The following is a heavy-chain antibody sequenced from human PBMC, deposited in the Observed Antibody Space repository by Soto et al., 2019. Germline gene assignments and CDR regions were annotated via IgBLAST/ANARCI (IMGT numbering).Heavy chain of an antibody. CDR1: GFTFSSYW. D-gene: IGHD3-10*01. CDR3: ANFHAALTGYGMDV. J-gene: IGHJ6*02. CDR2: INSDGSST. Sequence: GGSLRLSCAASGFTFSSYWMRWVRQAPGKGLVWVSRINSDGSSTSYADSVKGRFTISRDNAKNTLYLQMNSLRAEDTAVYYCANFHAALTGYGMDVWGQGTTVTVS. V-gene: IGHV3-74*01.